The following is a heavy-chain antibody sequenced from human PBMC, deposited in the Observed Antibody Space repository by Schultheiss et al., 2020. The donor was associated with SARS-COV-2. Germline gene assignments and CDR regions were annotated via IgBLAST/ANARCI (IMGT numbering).Heavy chain of an antibody. V-gene: IGHV4-59*01. D-gene: IGHD6-19*01. J-gene: IGHJ6*02. CDR3: AREGYSSDLYYYYGMDV. CDR2: IYYSGST. CDR1: GGSFSGYY. Sequence: SQTLSLTCAVYGGSFSGYYWSWIRQPPGKGLEWIGSIYYSGSTNYNPSLKSRVTISVDTSKNQFSLKLSSVTAADTAVYYCAREGYSSDLYYYYGMDVWGQGTTVTVS.